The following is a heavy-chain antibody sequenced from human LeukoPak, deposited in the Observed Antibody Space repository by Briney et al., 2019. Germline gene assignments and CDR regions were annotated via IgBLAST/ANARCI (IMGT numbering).Heavy chain of an antibody. CDR2: IWYDGSNK. V-gene: IGHV3-33*01. J-gene: IGHJ5*02. D-gene: IGHD3-22*01. Sequence: GRSLRLSCAASGFTFSSYGMHWVRQAPGKGLEWVAVIWYDGSNKYYADSVKGRFTISRDNSKNTLYLQMNSLRAEDTAVYYCARDPSTYYYDSSGYYNWFDPWGQGTLVTVSS. CDR3: ARDPSTYYYDSSGYYNWFDP. CDR1: GFTFSSYG.